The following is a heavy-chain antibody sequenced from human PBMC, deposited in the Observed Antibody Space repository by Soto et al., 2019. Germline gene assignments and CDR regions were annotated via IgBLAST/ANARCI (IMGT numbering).Heavy chain of an antibody. CDR2: IYYGGST. Sequence: SETLSLTCAVSGGSISSGDYSWNWIRQPPGKGLEWIGYIYYGGSTYYNPSLQSRVTMSVDRSRNQFSLKLNSVTAADTAVYYCARVRREYDNSGPVDYWGQGTLVIVSS. CDR1: GGSISSGDYS. D-gene: IGHD3-22*01. J-gene: IGHJ4*02. CDR3: ARVRREYDNSGPVDY. V-gene: IGHV4-30-2*01.